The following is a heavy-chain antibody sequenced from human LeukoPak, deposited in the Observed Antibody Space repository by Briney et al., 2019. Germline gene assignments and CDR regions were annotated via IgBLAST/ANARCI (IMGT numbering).Heavy chain of an antibody. V-gene: IGHV3-30-3*01. CDR1: GFTFSSYA. Sequence: GGSLRLSCAASGFTFSSYAMHWVRQAPGKGLEWVAVISYDGSNKYYADSVKGRFTISRDNSKNTLYLQMNSLRAEDTAVYYCARDAEMATTYYFDYWGQGTLVTVSS. J-gene: IGHJ4*02. CDR2: ISYDGSNK. D-gene: IGHD5-24*01. CDR3: ARDAEMATTYYFDY.